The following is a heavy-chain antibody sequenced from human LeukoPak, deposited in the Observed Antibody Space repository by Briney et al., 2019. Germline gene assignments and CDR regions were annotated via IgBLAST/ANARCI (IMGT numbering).Heavy chain of an antibody. V-gene: IGHV3-53*01. D-gene: IGHD5-24*01. CDR1: GFTVSSNY. CDR3: ARGGRGGWLQSTPDYYYGMYV. CDR2: IYSDGSN. J-gene: IGHJ6*02. Sequence: GGSQRLSCASSGFTVSSNYMRWGRQAPRKGLEWVSVIYSDGSNYYADYVKCRLSIYRDNSNTALYLNMNGLRAEGTAVYYGARGGRGGWLQSTPDYYYGMYVWGQGTPVTVSS.